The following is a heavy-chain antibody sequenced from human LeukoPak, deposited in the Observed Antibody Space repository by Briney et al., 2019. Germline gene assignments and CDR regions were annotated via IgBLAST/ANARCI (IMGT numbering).Heavy chain of an antibody. J-gene: IGHJ4*02. D-gene: IGHD2-8*01. CDR3: AKCRAGHELVCFVADY. CDR2: ISYDGSNQ. CDR1: GFTFSSYG. Sequence: GGSLRLSCAASGFTFSSYGVHWVRQAPGKGLEWVAFISYDGSNQYYADSVKGRFTISRDNSKNTLYLQMNSLRVEDTAVYYCAKCRAGHELVCFVADYWGQGTLVTVSS. V-gene: IGHV3-30*18.